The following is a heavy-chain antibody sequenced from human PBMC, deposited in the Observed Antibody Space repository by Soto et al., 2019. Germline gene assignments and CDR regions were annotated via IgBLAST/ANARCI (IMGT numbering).Heavy chain of an antibody. J-gene: IGHJ5*02. D-gene: IGHD3-3*01. CDR1: GYTFTSYA. V-gene: IGHV7-4-1*01. CDR2: INTNTGNP. CDR3: ARNWLDYDFWSGYPNWFDP. Sequence: ASVKVSCKASGYTFTSYAMNWVRQAPGQGLEWMGWINTNTGNPTYAQGFTGRFVFSLDTSVSTAYLQICSLKAEDTAVYYCARNWLDYDFWSGYPNWFDPWGQGTLVTVSS.